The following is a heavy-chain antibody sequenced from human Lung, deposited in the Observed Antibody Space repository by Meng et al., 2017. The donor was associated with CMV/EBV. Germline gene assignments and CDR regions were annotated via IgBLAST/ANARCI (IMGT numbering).Heavy chain of an antibody. Sequence: SETLSLTCTISGGSISSYYWSWIRQPPGKGLEWIGNIYYSGSANYNPSLKSPVTMSVDTSKNQFSLKLSSVTAADTAVYYCTRETGETFWSGSHDSWGRGKLVXVSS. V-gene: IGHV4-59*01. CDR1: GGSISSYY. D-gene: IGHD3-3*01. CDR2: IYYSGSA. J-gene: IGHJ4*02. CDR3: TRETGETFWSGSHDS.